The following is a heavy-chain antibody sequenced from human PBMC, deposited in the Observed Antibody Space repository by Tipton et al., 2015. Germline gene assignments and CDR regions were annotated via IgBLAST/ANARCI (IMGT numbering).Heavy chain of an antibody. Sequence: TLSLTCAVYGGSFSGYYWSWIRQPPGKGLEWVGEINDAATTNYKSSLKSRVTISVDASQSHFSLQLGSVTAADTAVYYCARASGGYYYYDLAVWGQGTTVTVSS. CDR1: GGSFSGYY. D-gene: IGHD5-12*01. J-gene: IGHJ6*02. CDR2: INDAATT. V-gene: IGHV4-34*09. CDR3: ARASGGYYYYDLAV.